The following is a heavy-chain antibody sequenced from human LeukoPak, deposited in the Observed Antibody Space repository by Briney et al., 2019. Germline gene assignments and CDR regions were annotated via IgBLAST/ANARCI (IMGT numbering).Heavy chain of an antibody. V-gene: IGHV3-30*03. D-gene: IGHD6-6*01. Sequence: GGSLRLSCAASGFTFSSYSMNWVRQAPGKGLEWVAVISYDGSNKYYADSVKGRFTISRDNSKNTLYLQMNSLRAEDTAVYYCARDLYDYYSSSQGWFDPWGQGTLVTVSS. CDR1: GFTFSSYS. CDR3: ARDLYDYYSSSQGWFDP. CDR2: ISYDGSNK. J-gene: IGHJ5*02.